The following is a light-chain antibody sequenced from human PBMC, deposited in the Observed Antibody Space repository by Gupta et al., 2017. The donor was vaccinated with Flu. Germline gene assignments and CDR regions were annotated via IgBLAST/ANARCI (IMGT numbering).Light chain of an antibody. CDR3: LLSYGSADPGV. V-gene: IGLV7-43*01. CDR1: TGTVTSADY. Sequence: QTVVTQEPSLTVSPGGTVTLTCASSTGTVTSADYATWFQQRPGQAPRILCYRTTNKHSWTPARFSGSLLGGTAALTLSGVQPEDEADYYCLLSYGSADPGVFGGGTKLTVL. CDR2: RTT. J-gene: IGLJ2*01.